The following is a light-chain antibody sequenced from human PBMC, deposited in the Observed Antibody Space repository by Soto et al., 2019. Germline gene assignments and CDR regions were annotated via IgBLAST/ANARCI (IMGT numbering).Light chain of an antibody. CDR1: QSIYNI. Sequence: EIVMTQSPATLSVSPGERVTLSCWASQSIYNILAWYQHKPGQAPRLLIYDASTRATGIPARFSGSGSGTEFTLTINSLQSEDFAVYYCQQSSKWPITFGQGTRLEI. J-gene: IGKJ5*01. CDR3: QQSSKWPIT. CDR2: DAS. V-gene: IGKV3D-15*01.